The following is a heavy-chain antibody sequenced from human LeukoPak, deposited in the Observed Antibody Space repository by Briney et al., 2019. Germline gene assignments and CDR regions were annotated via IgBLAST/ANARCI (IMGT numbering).Heavy chain of an antibody. CDR1: GFTFSSYG. D-gene: IGHD6-19*01. Sequence: GGSLRLSCAASGFTFSSYGMHWVRKAPGKGLDWAAFIRYDGSNKYYADSVKGRFTISRDNSKNTLYLQMNSLRAEDTAVYYCAKDTRSSGWYSDYWGQGTLVTVSS. CDR3: AKDTRSSGWYSDY. V-gene: IGHV3-30*02. CDR2: IRYDGSNK. J-gene: IGHJ4*02.